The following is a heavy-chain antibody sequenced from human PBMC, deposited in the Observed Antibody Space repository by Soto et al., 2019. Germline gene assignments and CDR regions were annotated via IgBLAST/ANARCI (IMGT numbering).Heavy chain of an antibody. D-gene: IGHD2-15*01. J-gene: IGHJ5*02. V-gene: IGHV3-11*06. CDR1: GFTFGDSY. CDR3: VRGGGGGLFDP. Sequence: QLQLVEWGGGLVPPGGSLRLSCAGSGFTFGDSYMSWIRQAPGKGLEWLSYISPGSRYPAYADSVKGRFTISRDNAKRSLYLQMMSLTAEDTAIYYCVRGGGGGLFDPWGQGTMVTVSS. CDR2: ISPGSRYP.